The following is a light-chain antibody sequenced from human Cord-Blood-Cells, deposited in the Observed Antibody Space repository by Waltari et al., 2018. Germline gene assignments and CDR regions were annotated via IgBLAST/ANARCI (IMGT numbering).Light chain of an antibody. V-gene: IGLV6-57*01. Sequence: NFMLTQPHSVSESPGNTVTFPCTRSSCSLASNYVKSYQQRPGSSPTTVIYEDNQRPSGVPDRFSGSIDSSSNSASLTISGLKTEDEADYYCQSYDSSNVVFGGGTKLTVL. J-gene: IGLJ2*01. CDR1: SCSLASNY. CDR2: EDN. CDR3: QSYDSSNVV.